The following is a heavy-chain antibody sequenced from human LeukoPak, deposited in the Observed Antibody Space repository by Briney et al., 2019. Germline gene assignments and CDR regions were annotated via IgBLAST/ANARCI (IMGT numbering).Heavy chain of an antibody. CDR2: IYYSGST. Sequence: SETLSLTCTVSGGSISSGDYYWSWIRQPPGKGLEWIGYIYYSGSTYYNPSLKSRVTISVDTSKNQFSLKLSSVTAADTAVYYCARSTYSSSFFVDYWGQGTLVTVSS. CDR3: ARSTYSSSFFVDY. J-gene: IGHJ4*02. D-gene: IGHD6-6*01. V-gene: IGHV4-30-4*08. CDR1: GGSISSGDYY.